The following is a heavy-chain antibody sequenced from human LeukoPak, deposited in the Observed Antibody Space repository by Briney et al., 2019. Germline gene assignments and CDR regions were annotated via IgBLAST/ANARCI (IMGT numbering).Heavy chain of an antibody. CDR1: GGSISSYY. CDR3: ARDASYYDFWSGYYRFDY. J-gene: IGHJ4*02. V-gene: IGHV4-59*12. CDR2: IYYSGST. D-gene: IGHD3-3*01. Sequence: PSETLSLTCTVSGGSISSYYWSWIRQPPGKGLEWIGYIYYSGSTNYNPSLKSRVTISVDTSKNQFSLKLSSVTAADTAVYYCARDASYYDFWSGYYRFDYWGQGTLVTVSS.